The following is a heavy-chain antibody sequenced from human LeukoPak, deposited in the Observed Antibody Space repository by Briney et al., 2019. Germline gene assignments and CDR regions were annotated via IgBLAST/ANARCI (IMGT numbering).Heavy chain of an antibody. CDR3: AKLGVYSNCDY. J-gene: IGHJ4*02. CDR1: GFTFSSYS. D-gene: IGHD4-11*01. Sequence: GGSLRLSCAASGFTFSSYSMNWVRQAPGKGLEWVSYISSSSSTIYYADSVKGRFTISRDNSKNTLYLQMNSLRAEDTAVYYCAKLGVYSNCDYWGQGTLVTVSS. V-gene: IGHV3-48*01. CDR2: ISSSSSTI.